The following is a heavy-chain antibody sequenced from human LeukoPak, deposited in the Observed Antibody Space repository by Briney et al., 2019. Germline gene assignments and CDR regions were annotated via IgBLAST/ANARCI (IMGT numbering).Heavy chain of an antibody. CDR3: ARALSITIFGVDTVPDDAFDI. Sequence: SETLSLTCTVSGGSVRSYYWSWTRHPPGKAREGIGYHYYSGSPNYNPSLKSRVTISVDTSKNQFSLKLSSVTAADTAVYYCARALSITIFGVDTVPDDAFDIWGQGTMVTVSS. CDR2: HYYSGSP. V-gene: IGHV4-59*02. J-gene: IGHJ3*02. D-gene: IGHD3-3*01. CDR1: GGSVRSYY.